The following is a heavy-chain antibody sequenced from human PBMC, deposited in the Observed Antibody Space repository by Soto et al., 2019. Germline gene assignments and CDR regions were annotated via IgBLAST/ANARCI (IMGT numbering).Heavy chain of an antibody. CDR3: ARARLLLRFNWFDP. Sequence: SETLSLTCTVSGGSISSGDYYWSWIRQPPGKGLEWIGYIYYSGSTYYNPSLKSRVTISVDTSKNQFSLKLSSVTAADTAVYYCARARLLLRFNWFDPWGQGTLVTVSS. CDR1: GGSISSGDYY. D-gene: IGHD4-17*01. V-gene: IGHV4-30-4*01. J-gene: IGHJ5*02. CDR2: IYYSGST.